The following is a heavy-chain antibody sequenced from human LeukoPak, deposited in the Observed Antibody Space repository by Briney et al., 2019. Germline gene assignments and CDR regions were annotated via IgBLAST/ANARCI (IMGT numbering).Heavy chain of an antibody. D-gene: IGHD6-6*01. J-gene: IGHJ4*02. V-gene: IGHV1-58*02. CDR3: AAAPGYSSSSAEGG. CDR1: GGTLITHI. Sequence: ASVKVSCKASGGTLITHIISWVRQARGQRLEWIGWIVVGSGNTNYAQKFQERVTITRDMSTSTAYMELSSLRSEDTAVYYCAAAPGYSSSSAEGGWGQGTLVTVSS. CDR2: IVVGSGNT.